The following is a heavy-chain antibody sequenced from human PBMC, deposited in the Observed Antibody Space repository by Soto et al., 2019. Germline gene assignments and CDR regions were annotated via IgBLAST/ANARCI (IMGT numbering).Heavy chain of an antibody. D-gene: IGHD3-22*01. Sequence: QVQLQESGPGLVKPSQTLSLTCTVAGDSINSGDYYWSWIRQPPGKGLERIGYIYYSANTHYTPSRKSRVIISVDKSKNKHSLKLSSVTAADTAVYYWASGEVSYDTTGYSNQWGQGTLVTVSS. CDR1: GDSINSGDYY. J-gene: IGHJ4*02. CDR2: IYYSANT. V-gene: IGHV4-30-4*01. CDR3: ASGEVSYDTTGYSNQ.